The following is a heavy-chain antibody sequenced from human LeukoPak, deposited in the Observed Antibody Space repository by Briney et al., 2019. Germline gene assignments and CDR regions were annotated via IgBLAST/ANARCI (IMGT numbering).Heavy chain of an antibody. CDR3: FGETDAFDI. J-gene: IGHJ3*02. D-gene: IGHD3-10*01. Sequence: PGGSLRLSCAASGFMFSNYWMHWVRQAPGKGLEWVAVISYDGSNKYYADSVKGRFTISRDNSKNTLYLQMNSLRAEDTAVYFGFGETDAFDIWGQGTMVTVSS. CDR2: ISYDGSNK. V-gene: IGHV3-30-3*01. CDR1: GFMFSNYW.